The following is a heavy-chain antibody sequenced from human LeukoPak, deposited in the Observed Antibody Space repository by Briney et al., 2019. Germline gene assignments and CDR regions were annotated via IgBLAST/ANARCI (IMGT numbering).Heavy chain of an antibody. D-gene: IGHD2-2*01. CDR1: GFTFSSYS. CDR2: ISSSSSTI. CDR3: AIDQGPAALGGYYFDY. J-gene: IGHJ4*02. V-gene: IGHV3-48*01. Sequence: GGSLRLSCAASGFTFSSYSMDWVRQAPGTGLEWVSYISSSSSTIYYADSVKGRFTISRDNAKNSLYLQMNSLRAEDTDVYYCAIDQGPAALGGYYFDYWGQGTLVTVSS.